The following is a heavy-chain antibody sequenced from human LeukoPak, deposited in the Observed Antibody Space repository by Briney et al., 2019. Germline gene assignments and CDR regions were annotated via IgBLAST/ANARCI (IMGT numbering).Heavy chain of an antibody. J-gene: IGHJ4*02. D-gene: IGHD3-10*01. V-gene: IGHV3-74*01. CDR1: GLPFIGFG. CDR2: IHPDGGDT. CDR3: AKDLRYGSGSDLGY. Sequence: GGPLGSSVEAPGLPFIGFGWNWFGQPQGKGLFGFSRIHPDGGDTTYADSVKGRFTISRDNAKNTLYLQMNSLRAEDTAVYYCAKDLRYGSGSDLGYWGQGTLVTVSS.